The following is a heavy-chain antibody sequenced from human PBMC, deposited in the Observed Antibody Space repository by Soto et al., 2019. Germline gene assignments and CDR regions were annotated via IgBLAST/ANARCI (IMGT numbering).Heavy chain of an antibody. CDR2: ISYSGNT. CDR1: GGSTRSDNY. J-gene: IGHJ4*02. D-gene: IGHD2-15*01. Sequence: QVQLQESGPGLVKPSQTLSLTCTVSGGSTRSDNYWSWIRQPPGKGLEWIGHISYSGNTDYNPSLQSRLAISIDTSKNQFSLPLSSVTAAETAVYFCAREGGESSDVLYSVDSWGQGALVTVSS. V-gene: IGHV4-30-4*01. CDR3: AREGGESSDVLYSVDS.